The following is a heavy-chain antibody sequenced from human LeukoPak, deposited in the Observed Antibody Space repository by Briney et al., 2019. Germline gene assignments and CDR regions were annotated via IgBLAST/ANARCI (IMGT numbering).Heavy chain of an antibody. D-gene: IGHD2-2*01. CDR2: IYPGDSDT. Sequence: GESLKISCTGSGYSFTSYWIGWVRQMPGKGLEWMGIIYPGDSDTRYSPSFQGQVTISADQSISTAYLQWSSLKASDTAMYYCARHSSRRVPAAKARGYNYYYYYMDVWRKGTTVTVSS. V-gene: IGHV5-51*01. CDR3: ARHSSRRVPAAKARGYNYYYYYMDV. CDR1: GYSFTSYW. J-gene: IGHJ6*03.